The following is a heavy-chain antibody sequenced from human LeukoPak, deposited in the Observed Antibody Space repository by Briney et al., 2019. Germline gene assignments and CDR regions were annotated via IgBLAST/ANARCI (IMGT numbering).Heavy chain of an antibody. V-gene: IGHV1-2*02. CDR1: GYTFTGYY. CDR2: INPNSGGT. D-gene: IGHD6-13*01. J-gene: IGHJ4*02. Sequence: ASVKVSCKAFGYTFTGYYMHWVRQAPGQGLEWMGWINPNSGGTNYAQKFQGRVTMTRDTSISTAYMELSRLRSEDTAVYYCARGPVEAYSSSWYDYWGQGTLVTVSS. CDR3: ARGPVEAYSSSWYDY.